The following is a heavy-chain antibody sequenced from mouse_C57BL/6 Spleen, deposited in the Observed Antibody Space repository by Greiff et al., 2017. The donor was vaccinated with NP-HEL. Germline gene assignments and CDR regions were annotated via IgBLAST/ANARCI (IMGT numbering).Heavy chain of an antibody. CDR2: INPYNGGT. D-gene: IGHD2-1*01. Sequence: EVQLQQSGPVLVKPGASVKMSCKASGYTFTDYYMNWVKQSHGKSLEWIGVINPYNGGTSYNQKFKGKATLTVDKSSSTAYMELNSLTSEDSAVYYCARGGIYYGNYDYYAMDYWGQGTSVTVSS. CDR1: GYTFTDYY. V-gene: IGHV1-19*01. J-gene: IGHJ4*01. CDR3: ARGGIYYGNYDYYAMDY.